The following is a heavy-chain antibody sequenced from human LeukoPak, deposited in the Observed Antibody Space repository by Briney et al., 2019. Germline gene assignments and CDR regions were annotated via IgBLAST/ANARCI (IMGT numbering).Heavy chain of an antibody. D-gene: IGHD3-10*01. J-gene: IGHJ3*02. Sequence: PGGSLRLSCAASGFTFSSYAMHWVRQAPGKGLEWLAVMSYDGTNKHYADSVKGRFTISRDNSKITLYLQMNSLRAEDTAVYYCARASSGADAFDIWGQGTMVTVSS. CDR3: ARASSGADAFDI. V-gene: IGHV3-30-3*01. CDR1: GFTFSSYA. CDR2: MSYDGTNK.